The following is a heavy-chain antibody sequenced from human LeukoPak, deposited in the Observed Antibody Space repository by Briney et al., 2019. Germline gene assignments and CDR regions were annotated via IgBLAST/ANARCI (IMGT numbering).Heavy chain of an antibody. CDR2: IYSTGTT. D-gene: IGHD3-10*01. CDR3: ARTAHPREYYYGSGTTDGWNWFDP. Sequence: PSETLSLTCTVSGGSMNQYYWSWIRQPAGKGLEWIGRIYSTGTTYYNPSLKSRVTMSVDTSKNQFSLKLSSVTAADTAVYYCARTAHPREYYYGSGTTDGWNWFDPWGLGTLVTVSS. V-gene: IGHV4-4*07. CDR1: GGSMNQYY. J-gene: IGHJ5*02.